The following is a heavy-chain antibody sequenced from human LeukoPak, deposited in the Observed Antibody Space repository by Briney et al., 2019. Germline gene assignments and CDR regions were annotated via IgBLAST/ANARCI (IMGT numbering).Heavy chain of an antibody. CDR3: ARDLYDSSESAFDI. Sequence: GRSLRLSCAASGFTFSNYAMHWVRQAPGKGLEWVAVISYDGSNKYYADSVKGRFTISRDNSKNTPYLQMNSLRAEDTAVYYCARDLYDSSESAFDIWGQGTMVTVSS. CDR1: GFTFSNYA. CDR2: ISYDGSNK. J-gene: IGHJ3*02. D-gene: IGHD3-22*01. V-gene: IGHV3-30-3*01.